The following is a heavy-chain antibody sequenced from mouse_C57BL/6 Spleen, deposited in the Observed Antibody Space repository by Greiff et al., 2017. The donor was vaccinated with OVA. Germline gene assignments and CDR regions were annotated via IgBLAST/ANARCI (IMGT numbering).Heavy chain of an antibody. Sequence: VQLQQSGPELVKPGASVKISCKASGYAFTSSWMNWVKQRPGKGLEWIGRFYPGDGDTNYNEKFKGKATLTGDKSSSTAYMKLSRLTSEDSAVDFCASAGDDEEAWFAYWGQGTLVTVSA. J-gene: IGHJ3*01. CDR3: ASAGDDEEAWFAY. V-gene: IGHV1-82*01. CDR1: GYAFTSSW. CDR2: FYPGDGDT. D-gene: IGHD2-2*01.